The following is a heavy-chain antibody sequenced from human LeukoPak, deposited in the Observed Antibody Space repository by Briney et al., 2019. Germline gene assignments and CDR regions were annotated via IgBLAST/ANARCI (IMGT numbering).Heavy chain of an antibody. Sequence: GESLKISCKGSGYIFTSYWIGWVRQMPGKGLEWMGIIYPGDSDTRYSPSFQGQVTISADKSISTAYLQWSGLKASDTAMYYCARQYDFWSGLFDYWGQGTLVTVSS. CDR3: ARQYDFWSGLFDY. CDR1: GYIFTSYW. V-gene: IGHV5-51*01. D-gene: IGHD3-3*01. CDR2: IYPGDSDT. J-gene: IGHJ4*02.